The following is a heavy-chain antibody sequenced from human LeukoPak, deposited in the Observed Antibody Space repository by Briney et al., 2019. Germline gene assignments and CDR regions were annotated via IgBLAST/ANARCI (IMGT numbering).Heavy chain of an antibody. V-gene: IGHV3-30*18. D-gene: IGHD5-18*01. CDR1: GFTFSSYG. CDR3: AKVGYSYGYHDY. J-gene: IGHJ4*02. Sequence: GRSLRLSCAASGFTFSSYGMHWVRQAPGKGLEWVAVISYDGSNKYYADSVKSRFTISRDNSKNTLYLQMNSLRAEDTAVYYCAKVGYSYGYHDYWGQGTLVTVSS. CDR2: ISYDGSNK.